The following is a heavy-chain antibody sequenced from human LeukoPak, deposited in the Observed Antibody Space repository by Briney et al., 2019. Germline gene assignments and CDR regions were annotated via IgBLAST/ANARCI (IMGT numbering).Heavy chain of an antibody. Sequence: SETLSLACAVYGGSFSGYYWSWIRQPPGKGLEWIGEINHSGSTNYNPSLKSRVTISVDTSKNQFSLKLSSVTAADTAVYYCARGGPAANSLDGHFDYWGQGTLVTVPS. CDR2: INHSGST. V-gene: IGHV4-34*01. CDR1: GGSFSGYY. J-gene: IGHJ4*02. D-gene: IGHD2-2*01. CDR3: ARGGPAANSLDGHFDY.